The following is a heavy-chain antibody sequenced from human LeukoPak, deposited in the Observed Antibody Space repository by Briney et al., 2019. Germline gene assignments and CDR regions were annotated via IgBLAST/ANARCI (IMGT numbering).Heavy chain of an antibody. J-gene: IGHJ6*02. CDR1: XSTXY. D-gene: IGHD5-18*01. Sequence: XSTXYMTWVRXAPGKGLEWVSIVYSGGSTYYADSVKGRFTISRDNSKNTLYLQMNSLRVEDTAVYYCARDHNFGHQGYGYYYGMDVWGQGTTVTVSS. V-gene: IGHV3-53*01. CDR3: ARDHNFGHQGYGYYYGMDV. CDR2: VYSGGST.